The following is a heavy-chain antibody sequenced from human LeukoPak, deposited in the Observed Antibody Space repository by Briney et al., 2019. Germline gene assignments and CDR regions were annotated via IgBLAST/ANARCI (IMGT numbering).Heavy chain of an antibody. Sequence: PSETLSLTWTVSGGSISSYYWSWIRQPPGKGLEWIGYIYYSGSTNYNPSLKSRVTISVDTSKNQFSLKLSSVTAADTAVYYCAGDYGDSRGYFDYWGQGTLVTVSS. J-gene: IGHJ4*02. CDR1: GGSISSYY. D-gene: IGHD4-17*01. CDR2: IYYSGST. CDR3: AGDYGDSRGYFDY. V-gene: IGHV4-59*08.